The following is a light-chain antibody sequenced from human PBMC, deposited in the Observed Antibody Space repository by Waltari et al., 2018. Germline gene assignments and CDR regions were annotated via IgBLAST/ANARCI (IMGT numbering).Light chain of an antibody. J-gene: IGKJ3*01. CDR3: QQVNNYPFT. V-gene: IGKV1-9*01. Sequence: DIQLTQSPSFLSASLGDRVTITCRASQDISSSLALYQQKPGRAPKLLIYAAPTLQSGVPSRLSGSGSGTEFTLTISSLQPEDFVTYYCQQVNNYPFTFGPGTILDVK. CDR2: AAP. CDR1: QDISSS.